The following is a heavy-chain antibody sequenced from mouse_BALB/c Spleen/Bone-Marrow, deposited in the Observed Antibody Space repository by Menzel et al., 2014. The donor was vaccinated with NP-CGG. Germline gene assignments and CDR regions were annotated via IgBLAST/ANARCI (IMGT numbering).Heavy chain of an antibody. CDR2: IWAGGST. Sequence: VMLVESGPGLVVPSQSLSITCTVSGFSLTSYGVHWVRQPPGKGLEWLGVIWAGGSTNYNSALMSRLSISKDNSKSQVFLKMNSLQTDDTAMYYCARGPLLRLRGYFDYWGRGTTLTVSS. CDR3: ARGPLLRLRGYFDY. V-gene: IGHV2-9*02. CDR1: GFSLTSYG. J-gene: IGHJ2*01. D-gene: IGHD1-2*01.